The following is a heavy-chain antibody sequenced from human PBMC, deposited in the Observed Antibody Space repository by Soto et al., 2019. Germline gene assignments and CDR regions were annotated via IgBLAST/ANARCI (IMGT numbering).Heavy chain of an antibody. J-gene: IGHJ3*02. V-gene: IGHV1-18*04. CDR1: GYTFTRYG. CDR3: ARGQEGDWSGYYPGSLNI. D-gene: IGHD3-3*01. CDR2: ISPNNGNT. Sequence: QVPLVQSGAEVKMPGASVKVSCRASGYTFTRYGINWVRQAPGQGLEWMGWISPNNGNTYYIQKFQGRVSMTTDTSTSSAYMELRSLRSDDTAVYYCARGQEGDWSGYYPGSLNIWGQGTMVTVSS.